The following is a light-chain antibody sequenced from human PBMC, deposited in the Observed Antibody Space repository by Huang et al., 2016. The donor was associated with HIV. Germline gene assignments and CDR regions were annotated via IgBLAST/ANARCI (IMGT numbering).Light chain of an antibody. V-gene: IGKV1-12*01. CDR2: AAS. CDR3: QQTDSFPLT. Sequence: DIQMTQSPSSVSASVGGRVIITCRANQGISNSLAWYQKKPGTAPKLLIYAASSLQSGVPSRFSGSGSGTDFPLTISSLQPEDFATYYCQQTDSFPLTFGQGTRLEIK. J-gene: IGKJ5*01. CDR1: QGISNS.